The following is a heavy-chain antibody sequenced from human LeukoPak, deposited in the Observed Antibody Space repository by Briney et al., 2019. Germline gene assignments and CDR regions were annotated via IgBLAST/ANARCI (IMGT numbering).Heavy chain of an antibody. CDR2: ISSSSSTI. V-gene: IGHV3-48*04. CDR1: GFTFSSYS. D-gene: IGHD5-24*01. J-gene: IGHJ4*02. Sequence: GSLRLSCAASGFTFSSYSMNWVRQAPGKGLEWVSYISSSSSTIYYADSVKGRFTISRDNAKNSLYLQMNSLRAEDTAVYYCARVTKDGDYWGQGTLVTVSS. CDR3: ARVTKDGDY.